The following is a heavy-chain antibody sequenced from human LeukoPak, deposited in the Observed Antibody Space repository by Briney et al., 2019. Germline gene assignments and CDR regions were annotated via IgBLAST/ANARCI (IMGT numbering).Heavy chain of an antibody. J-gene: IGHJ5*02. CDR1: GFTFSSYA. CDR2: ISGSGGST. CDR3: AKDAPPRRDYDFWSGYYGVLLGGWFDP. D-gene: IGHD3-3*01. V-gene: IGHV3-23*01. Sequence: GGSLRLSCAASGFTFSSYAMSWVRQAPGKGLEWVSAISGSGGSTYYADSVKGRFTISRDNSKNTLYLQMNSLRAEDTAVYYCAKDAPPRRDYDFWSGYYGVLLGGWFDPWGQGTLVTVSS.